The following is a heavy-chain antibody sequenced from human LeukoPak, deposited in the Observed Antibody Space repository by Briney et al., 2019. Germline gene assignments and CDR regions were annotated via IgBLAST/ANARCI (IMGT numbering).Heavy chain of an antibody. Sequence: GGSLRLSCAASGFTFSDYHMSWIRQAPGKGLEWVSYISSSGSTIYYADSVKGRFTISRDNAKNSLYLQMNSLRAEDTAVYYCAREDWNYGGYYYGMDVWGQGTTVTVSS. CDR1: GFTFSDYH. CDR3: AREDWNYGGYYYGMDV. CDR2: ISSSGSTI. V-gene: IGHV3-11*01. J-gene: IGHJ6*02. D-gene: IGHD1-7*01.